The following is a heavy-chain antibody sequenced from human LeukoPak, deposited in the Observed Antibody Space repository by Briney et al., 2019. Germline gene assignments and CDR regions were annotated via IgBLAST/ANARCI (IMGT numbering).Heavy chain of an antibody. Sequence: GASVKVSCKASGYTFTSYGISWVRQAPGQGLEWMGWISAYNGNTNYAQKLQGRVTMTTDTSTSTAYMELRSLRSDDTAVYYCARALSIVGGAYYGMDVWGQGTTVTVSS. CDR3: ARALSIVGGAYYGMDV. CDR1: GYTFTSYG. V-gene: IGHV1-18*01. CDR2: ISAYNGNT. J-gene: IGHJ6*02. D-gene: IGHD1-26*01.